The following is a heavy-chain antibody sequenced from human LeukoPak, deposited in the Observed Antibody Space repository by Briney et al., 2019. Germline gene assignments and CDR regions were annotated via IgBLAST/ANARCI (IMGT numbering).Heavy chain of an antibody. V-gene: IGHV3-30*03. D-gene: IGHD6-6*01. J-gene: IGHJ4*02. CDR3: ARDDSSSSFYY. CDR1: GFTFSSYG. Sequence: GGSLRLSCAASGFTFSSYGMHWVRQAPGKGLEWVAVISYDGSNKYYADSVKGRFTISRDNAKNSLYLQMNSLRAEDTAVYYCARDDSSSSFYYWGQGTLVTVSS. CDR2: ISYDGSNK.